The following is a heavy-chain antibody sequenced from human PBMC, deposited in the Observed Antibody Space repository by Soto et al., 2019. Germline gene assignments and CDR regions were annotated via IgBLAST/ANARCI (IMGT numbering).Heavy chain of an antibody. J-gene: IGHJ6*02. CDR2: IIPIFGTA. CDR3: ARPNYDFWSGYYPDYYYYGMDV. D-gene: IGHD3-3*01. CDR1: GGTFSSYA. V-gene: IGHV1-69*13. Sequence: GASVKVSCKASGGTFSSYAISWVRQAPGQGLEWMGGIIPIFGTANYAQKFQGRVTITADESTSTAYMELSSLRSEDTAVYYCARPNYDFWSGYYPDYYYYGMDVWGQGTTVTVSS.